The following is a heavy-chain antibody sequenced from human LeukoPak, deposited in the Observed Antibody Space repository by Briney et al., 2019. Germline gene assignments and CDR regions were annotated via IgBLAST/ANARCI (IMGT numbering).Heavy chain of an antibody. CDR2: INHSGST. V-gene: IGHV4-59*12. CDR3: ARDAGITIFGVANPFDY. Sequence: EALSLTCTVSGGSISSYYWSWIRQSPGKGLEWIGDINHSGSTNYNPSHKSRVTISVDRSKNQFSLKLSSVTAADTAVYYCARDAGITIFGVANPFDYWGQGTLVTVSS. D-gene: IGHD3-3*01. CDR1: GGSISSYY. J-gene: IGHJ4*02.